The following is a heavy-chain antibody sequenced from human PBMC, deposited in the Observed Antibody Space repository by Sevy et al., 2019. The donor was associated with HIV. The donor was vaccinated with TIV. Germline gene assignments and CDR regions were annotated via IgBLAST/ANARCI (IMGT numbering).Heavy chain of an antibody. J-gene: IGHJ6*02. D-gene: IGHD3-3*01. Sequence: GGSLRLSCAASGFSFSSYALHWVRQAPGKGLEYVSAISSNGGSTYYADSVKGRFTISRDNSKNTLYLQMNSLRAEDTAVYYCARARLYDFFHYYGMDVWGQGTTVTVSS. CDR1: GFSFSSYA. CDR2: ISSNGGST. CDR3: ARARLYDFFHYYGMDV. V-gene: IGHV3-64*04.